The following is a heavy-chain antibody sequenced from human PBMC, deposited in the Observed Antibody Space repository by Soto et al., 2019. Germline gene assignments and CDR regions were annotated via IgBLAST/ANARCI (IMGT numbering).Heavy chain of an antibody. Sequence: SVKVSCKASGFTFTSSAVQWVRQARGQRLEWIGWIVVGSGNTNYAQKFQERVTITRDMSTSTAYMELSSLRSEDTAVYYCAXDRDYEYVWGRVQNFDYWGQGTLVTVSS. J-gene: IGHJ4*02. CDR1: GFTFTSSA. D-gene: IGHD3-16*01. CDR2: IVVGSGNT. V-gene: IGHV1-58*01. CDR3: AXDRDYEYVWGRVQNFDY.